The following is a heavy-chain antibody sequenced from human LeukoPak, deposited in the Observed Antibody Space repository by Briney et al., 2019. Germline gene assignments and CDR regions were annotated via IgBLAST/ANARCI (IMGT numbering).Heavy chain of an antibody. CDR1: GGSISSYY. Sequence: SETLSLTCTVSGGSISSYYWSWIRRPAGKGLEGLGRIYTSGSTNYNPSLKTRVTMSVDTSKNQFSLKLSSVTAADTAVHYCARDRYDYDSSSRNWFDPWGQGPLVTVSS. V-gene: IGHV4-4*07. D-gene: IGHD3-22*01. J-gene: IGHJ5*02. CDR3: ARDRYDYDSSSRNWFDP. CDR2: IYTSGST.